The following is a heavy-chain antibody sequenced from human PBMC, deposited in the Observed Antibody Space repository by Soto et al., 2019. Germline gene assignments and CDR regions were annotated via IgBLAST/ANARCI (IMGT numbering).Heavy chain of an antibody. D-gene: IGHD2-15*01. CDR2: IYWDDDK. Sequence: QITLKASGPTLVKPTQTLTLTCTFSGFSLSTSGVGVGWIRQPPGKALEWLALIYWDDDKRYSPSLKSRPTIAKDTSKLQVVLTMTNMDSVDTATYYFADSYSSGDLCYSGVLDYWGQGTLVTVSP. V-gene: IGHV2-5*02. CDR3: ADSYSSGDLCYSGVLDY. CDR1: GFSLSTSGVG. J-gene: IGHJ4*02.